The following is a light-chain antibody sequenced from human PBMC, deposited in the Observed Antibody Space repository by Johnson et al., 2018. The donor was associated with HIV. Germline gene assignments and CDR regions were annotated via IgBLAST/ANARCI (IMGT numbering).Light chain of an antibody. CDR2: ENN. V-gene: IGLV1-51*02. J-gene: IGLJ1*01. Sequence: QSVLTQPPSVSAAPGQKVTISCSGSSSNIGNNYVSWYQQLPGTAPKLLIYENNKRPSGIPDRISGSKSGTSATLGITGLQTGDEADYYCGTWDSSLSADVFGPGTKVTVL. CDR1: SSNIGNNY. CDR3: GTWDSSLSADV.